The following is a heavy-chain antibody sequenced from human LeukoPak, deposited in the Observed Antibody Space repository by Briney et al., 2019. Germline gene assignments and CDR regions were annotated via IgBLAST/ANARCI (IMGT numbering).Heavy chain of an antibody. J-gene: IGHJ4*02. V-gene: IGHV3-49*03. CDR3: TRNRPVLRFLKGHYDY. Sequence: GGSLRLSCTASGFTFGDYAMSWFRQAPGKGLEWVGFIRSKAYGGTTEYAASVKGRFTISRDDSKSIAYLQMNSLKTEDTAVYSFTRNRPVLRFLKGHYDYWGQGTLVTVSS. CDR2: IRSKAYGGTT. CDR1: GFTFGDYA. D-gene: IGHD3-3*01.